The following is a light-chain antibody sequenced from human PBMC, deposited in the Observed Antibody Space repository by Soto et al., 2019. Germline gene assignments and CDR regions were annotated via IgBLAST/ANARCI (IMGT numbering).Light chain of an antibody. CDR1: QSVSSY. CDR3: QQYGSSHRT. V-gene: IGKV3-20*01. J-gene: IGKJ1*01. CDR2: GAS. Sequence: EIVLTQSPGTLSLSPGERATLSCRASQSVSSYLAWYQQKPGQAPRLLIYGASSRATGIPDRLSGSGSGTDFTLTISRLEPEDFAVYYCQQYGSSHRTFGQGTKVEIK.